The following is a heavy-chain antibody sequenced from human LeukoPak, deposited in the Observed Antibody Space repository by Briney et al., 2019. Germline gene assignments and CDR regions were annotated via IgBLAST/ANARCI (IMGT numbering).Heavy chain of an antibody. Sequence: PSETLSLTCAVYGGSFSGYYWSWIRQPPGKGLEWIGEINHSGSTNYNPSLKSRVTISEDTSKNQFSLKLSSVTAADTAVYYCASHSRTIAVAGDYWGQGTLVTVSS. V-gene: IGHV4-34*01. CDR1: GGSFSGYY. CDR2: INHSGST. CDR3: ASHSRTIAVAGDY. J-gene: IGHJ4*02. D-gene: IGHD6-19*01.